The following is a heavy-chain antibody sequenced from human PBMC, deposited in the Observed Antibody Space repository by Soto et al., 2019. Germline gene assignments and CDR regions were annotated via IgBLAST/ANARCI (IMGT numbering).Heavy chain of an antibody. Sequence: QLQLQESGSGLVKPSQTLSLTCAVSGGSISSGGYSWSWIRQPPGKGLVWIGYIYHSGSTYYNPSHKSRVTTSVDRSKNQCSLKLSSVTAADTAVYYCASGPRTTVLRNWGQGTLVTVSS. CDR1: GGSISSGGYS. D-gene: IGHD1-7*01. V-gene: IGHV4-30-2*01. CDR3: ASGPRTTVLRN. CDR2: IYHSGST. J-gene: IGHJ4*02.